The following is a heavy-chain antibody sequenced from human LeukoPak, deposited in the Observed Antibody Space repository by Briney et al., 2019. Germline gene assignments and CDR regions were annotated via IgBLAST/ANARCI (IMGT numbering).Heavy chain of an antibody. D-gene: IGHD3-22*01. Sequence: ASVKVSCKASGYTFTSYGISWVRQAPGQGLEWMGWISAYNGNTNYAQKLQGRVTMTTDTSTSTAYMELRSLRSDDTAVYYCARRRIRHYYDSSGCYDYWGQGTLVTVSS. J-gene: IGHJ4*02. CDR3: ARRRIRHYYDSSGCYDY. CDR2: ISAYNGNT. V-gene: IGHV1-18*01. CDR1: GYTFTSYG.